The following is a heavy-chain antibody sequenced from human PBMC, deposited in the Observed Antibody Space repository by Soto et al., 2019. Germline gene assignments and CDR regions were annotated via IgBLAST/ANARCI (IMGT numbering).Heavy chain of an antibody. J-gene: IGHJ4*02. V-gene: IGHV1-18*01. Sequence: QVQLVQSGGEVKKPGASVKVSCKASGDTVTKYGISWVRQPPGQGLGWLGWISFYNGHTNYALKFQDRITFTTDTSTSTASMELRSLTSDDTAVYYCASATSIAVAGKETWGQGTLVTVSS. CDR3: ASATSIAVAGKET. CDR2: ISFYNGHT. D-gene: IGHD6-19*01. CDR1: GDTVTKYG.